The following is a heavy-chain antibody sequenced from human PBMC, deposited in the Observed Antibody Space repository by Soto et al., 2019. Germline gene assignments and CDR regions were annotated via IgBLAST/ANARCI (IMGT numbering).Heavy chain of an antibody. CDR2: IYYSGST. J-gene: IGHJ4*02. CDR3: AREIRQQLVLDYFDY. CDR1: GGSISSYY. D-gene: IGHD6-13*01. V-gene: IGHV4-59*01. Sequence: PSETLSLTFTVSGGSISSYYWSWIRQPPGKGLEWIGYIYYSGSTNYNPSLKSRVTISVDTSKNQFSLKLSSVTAADTAVYYCAREIRQQLVLDYFDYWGQGTLVTVSS.